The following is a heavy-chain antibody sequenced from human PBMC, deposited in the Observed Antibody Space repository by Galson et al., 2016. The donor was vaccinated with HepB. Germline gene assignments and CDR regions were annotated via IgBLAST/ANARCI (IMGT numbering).Heavy chain of an antibody. CDR2: IYPGDSDT. CDR3: ARRGVDSSGYYHNDAFDI. CDR1: GYSFFKYW. V-gene: IGHV5-51*01. J-gene: IGHJ3*02. D-gene: IGHD3-22*01. Sequence: QSGAEVKKPGESLKISCKGSGYSFFKYWIGWVRQMPGKGLQWMGIIYPGDSDTRYSPSFQGQVTISADWSISTAYLQWSSLKASDTAIYYCARRGVDSSGYYHNDAFDIGGQGTMIAVSS.